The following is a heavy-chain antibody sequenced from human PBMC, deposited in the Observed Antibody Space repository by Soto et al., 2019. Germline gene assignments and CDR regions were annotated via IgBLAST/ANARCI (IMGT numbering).Heavy chain of an antibody. V-gene: IGHV4-31*03. Sequence: QVQLQESGPGLVKPSQTLSLTCTVSGGSISSGGYYWSWIRQHPGKGLEWIGYIYYSGSTYYNPSRKSRVTISVDTSKNQFSLKLSSVTAADTAVYYCARGRSGYDYAGPRYFDYWGQGTLVTVSS. J-gene: IGHJ4*02. CDR3: ARGRSGYDYAGPRYFDY. CDR2: IYYSGST. D-gene: IGHD5-12*01. CDR1: GGSISSGGYY.